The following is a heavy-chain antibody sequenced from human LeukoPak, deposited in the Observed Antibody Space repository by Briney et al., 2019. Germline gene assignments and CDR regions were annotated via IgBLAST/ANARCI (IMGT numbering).Heavy chain of an antibody. CDR3: AKSSYYDSSGYYREYYFDY. J-gene: IGHJ4*02. D-gene: IGHD3-22*01. V-gene: IGHV3-23*01. CDR2: ISGSGGST. Sequence: AGGSLRLSCAASGFTFSSYAMHWVRQAPGKGLEWVSAISGSGGSTNYADSVKGRVTVSRDNSKSTLYLRMNSLRAEDTAVYYCAKSSYYDSSGYYREYYFDYWGQGTLVTVSS. CDR1: GFTFSSYA.